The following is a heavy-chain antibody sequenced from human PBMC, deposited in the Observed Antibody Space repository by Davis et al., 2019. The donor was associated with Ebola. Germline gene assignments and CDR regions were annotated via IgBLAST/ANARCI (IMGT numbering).Heavy chain of an antibody. CDR2: INHSGST. Sequence: SETLSLTCDVYGGSFSGYYWSWIRQPPGKGLEWIGEINHSGSTNYNPSLKSRVTISVDTSKNQFSLKLSSVTAADTAVYYCARVRSYTWFDPWGQGTLVTVSS. D-gene: IGHD1-26*01. CDR1: GGSFSGYY. CDR3: ARVRSYTWFDP. J-gene: IGHJ5*02. V-gene: IGHV4-34*01.